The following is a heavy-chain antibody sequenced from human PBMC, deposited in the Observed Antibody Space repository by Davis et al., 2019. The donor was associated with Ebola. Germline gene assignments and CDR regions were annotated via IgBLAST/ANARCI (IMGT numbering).Heavy chain of an antibody. Sequence: SETLSLTCAVFGGSISSSDWWSWVRQPPGKGLEWIGQIYHSGRANYNPSLKSRVTISIDKSKNQLSLKLNSMTAADTAVYYCARGIRLGELSDEYWGQGTLVTVSS. V-gene: IGHV4-4*02. J-gene: IGHJ4*02. CDR2: IYHSGRA. CDR3: ARGIRLGELSDEY. CDR1: GGSISSSDW. D-gene: IGHD3-16*02.